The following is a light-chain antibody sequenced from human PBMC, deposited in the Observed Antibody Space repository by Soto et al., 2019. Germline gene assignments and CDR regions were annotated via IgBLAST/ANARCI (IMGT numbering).Light chain of an antibody. CDR1: GNAIGAHDY. J-gene: IGLJ1*01. Sequence: QSVLSQPTSGSGSPGQPIPIPCTGNGNAIGAHDYVSWSQQHPGKAPRLLIHGVRNRPPGSFSRFSGFKSRFTASLTISGLQAEDEADYCCSSFATSRLYVFGAGTKVTVL. V-gene: IGLV2-14*03. CDR2: GVR. CDR3: SSFATSRLYV.